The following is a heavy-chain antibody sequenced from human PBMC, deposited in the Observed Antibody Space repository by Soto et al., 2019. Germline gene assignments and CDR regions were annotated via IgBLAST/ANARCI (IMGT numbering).Heavy chain of an antibody. CDR1: GYTFSNYA. Sequence: ASVKVSCKASGYTFSNYAMHWVRQAPGQRLEWMGWINVGNGKTAYAQKFQGRVTITRDTSASTAYMELSSLRSEDTAVYYCARGTKPIDYWGQGTLVTVSS. V-gene: IGHV1-3*01. J-gene: IGHJ4*02. CDR2: INVGNGKT. CDR3: ARGTKPIDY. D-gene: IGHD3-9*01.